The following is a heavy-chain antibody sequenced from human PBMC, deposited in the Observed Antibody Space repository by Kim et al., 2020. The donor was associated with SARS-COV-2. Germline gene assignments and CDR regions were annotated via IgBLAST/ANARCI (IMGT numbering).Heavy chain of an antibody. Sequence: AASGKGRFTLARDNSKNTLYLQMNSLRAEDTAVYYCAKGAGEQCQYYFDYWGQGTPGTVSS. J-gene: IGHJ4*02. D-gene: IGHD6-19*01. CDR3: AKGAGEQCQYYFDY. V-gene: IGHV3-23*01.